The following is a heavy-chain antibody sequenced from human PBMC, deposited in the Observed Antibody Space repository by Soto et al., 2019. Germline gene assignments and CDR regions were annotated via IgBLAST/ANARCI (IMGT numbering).Heavy chain of an antibody. D-gene: IGHD2-15*01. CDR3: TTAPLCGNSYDY. CDR1: GYTFTNFG. V-gene: IGHV1-69*04. Sequence: SVKGSCKASGYTFTNFGISWVRQSPGQGLAWMGRIIPILGIANYAQKFQGRVTITADKSTSTAYMELSSLRSEDTAVYYCTTAPLCGNSYDYWGQGTLVTVSS. J-gene: IGHJ4*02. CDR2: IIPILGIA.